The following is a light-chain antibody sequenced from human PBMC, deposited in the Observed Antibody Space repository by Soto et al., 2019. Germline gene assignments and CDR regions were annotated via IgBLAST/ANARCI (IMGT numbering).Light chain of an antibody. J-gene: IGKJ1*01. CDR1: QSISSR. CDR2: DVS. Sequence: DIQMTQSPSTLSASVGDRVTITCRASQSISSRLAWYQQKPGKAPKLLIYDVSSLGSGVPSRFSGSGSGTEFTLTISSLQPDDFATYYCQQYNTFWTFGQGTKVDIK. CDR3: QQYNTFWT. V-gene: IGKV1-5*01.